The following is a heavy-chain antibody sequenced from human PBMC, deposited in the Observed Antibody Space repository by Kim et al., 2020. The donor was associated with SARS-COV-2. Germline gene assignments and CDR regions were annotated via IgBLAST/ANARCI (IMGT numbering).Heavy chain of an antibody. J-gene: IGHJ4*02. D-gene: IGHD1-26*01. Sequence: YATAYAAAVKGRFTISRDDSKNTAYLQMNSLKTEDTAVYYCTRHEIGLGGWGQGTLVTVSS. V-gene: IGHV3-73*01. CDR3: TRHEIGLGG. CDR2: YAT.